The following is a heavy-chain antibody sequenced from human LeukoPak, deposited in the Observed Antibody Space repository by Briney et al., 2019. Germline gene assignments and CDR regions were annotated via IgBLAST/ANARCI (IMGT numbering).Heavy chain of an antibody. Sequence: GGSLRLSCAASGFTFSNAWMSWVRQAPGKGPEWVGRIKSKTDGGTTDYAAPVKGRFTISRDDSKNTLYLQMNSLKTEDTAVYYCTILIAAAGTGDYWGQGTLVTASS. J-gene: IGHJ4*02. CDR2: IKSKTDGGTT. D-gene: IGHD6-13*01. CDR3: TILIAAAGTGDY. V-gene: IGHV3-15*01. CDR1: GFTFSNAW.